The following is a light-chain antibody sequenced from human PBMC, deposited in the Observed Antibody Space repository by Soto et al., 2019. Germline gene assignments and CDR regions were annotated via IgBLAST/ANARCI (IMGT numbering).Light chain of an antibody. J-gene: IGKJ2*01. CDR1: QVISTS. CDR3: QQSYSIPYT. V-gene: IGKV1-9*01. CDR2: AAS. Sequence: GESVTITCRASQVISTSLAWYQVKPGKAPKLLIYAASTLESGVPSRFSATVSGTEFSLTIGSLQPEDFATYYCQQSYSIPYTFGQGTKLEIK.